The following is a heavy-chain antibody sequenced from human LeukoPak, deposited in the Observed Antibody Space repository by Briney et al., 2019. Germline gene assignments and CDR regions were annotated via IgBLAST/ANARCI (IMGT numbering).Heavy chain of an antibody. Sequence: GGSLRLSCAASGFTFSSYAMSWVRQAPGKGLEWVSAISGSGGSTYYADSVRGRFTISRDNSKNTLYLQMNSLRAGDTALYYCAKESLRGHSYGFDNWGQGTLVTVSS. CDR2: ISGSGGST. V-gene: IGHV3-23*01. J-gene: IGHJ4*02. CDR1: GFTFSSYA. D-gene: IGHD5-18*01. CDR3: AKESLRGHSYGFDN.